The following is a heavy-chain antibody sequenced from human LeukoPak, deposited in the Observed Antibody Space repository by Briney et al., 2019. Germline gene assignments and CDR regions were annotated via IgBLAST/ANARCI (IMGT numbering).Heavy chain of an antibody. CDR2: IYYSGST. J-gene: IGHJ4*02. V-gene: IGHV4-39*07. D-gene: IGHD2-15*01. CDR1: GGSISSYY. CDR3: ARDYRVVVAATLFDY. Sequence: SETLSLTCTVSGGSISSYYWGWIRQPPGKGLEWIGSIYYSGSTYYNPSLKSRVTISVDTSKNQFSLKLSSVTAADTAVYYCARDYRVVVAATLFDYWGQGTLVTVSS.